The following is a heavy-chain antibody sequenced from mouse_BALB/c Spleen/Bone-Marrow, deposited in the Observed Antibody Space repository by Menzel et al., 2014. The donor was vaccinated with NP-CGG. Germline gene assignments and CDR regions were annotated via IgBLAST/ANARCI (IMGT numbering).Heavy chain of an antibody. CDR3: ARDKGRAFFDY. CDR2: IRNKANGYTT. V-gene: IGHV7-3*02. CDR1: GFTFTDYY. J-gene: IGHJ2*01. Sequence: VQLKQSGGGLVQPGGSLRLSCATSGFTFTDYYMNWVRQPPGKALEWLGFIRNKANGYTTEYSASVKGRFTISRDNSQSILCLQMNTLRAEDSATYYCARDKGRAFFDYRGQGTTLTVSS.